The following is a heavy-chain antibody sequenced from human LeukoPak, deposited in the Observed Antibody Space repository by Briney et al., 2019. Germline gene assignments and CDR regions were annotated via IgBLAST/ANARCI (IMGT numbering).Heavy chain of an antibody. J-gene: IGHJ6*02. Sequence: GGSLRLSCAASGFTFSSYEVNWVRQAPGKGLEWVSYISSSGSTTYYADSVRGRFTISRDNAKNSLYLQMNSLRAEDTAVYYCARDNDSSSWYSYYYYYGMDVWGQGTTVTVSS. CDR3: ARDNDSSSWYSYYYYYGMDV. D-gene: IGHD6-13*01. V-gene: IGHV3-48*03. CDR2: ISSSGSTT. CDR1: GFTFSSYE.